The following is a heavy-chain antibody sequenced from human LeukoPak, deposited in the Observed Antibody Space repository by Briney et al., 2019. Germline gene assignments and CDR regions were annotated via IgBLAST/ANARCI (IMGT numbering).Heavy chain of an antibody. D-gene: IGHD2-21*02. CDR2: INHSGST. J-gene: IGHJ5*02. V-gene: IGHV4-34*01. Sequence: SETLSLTCAVYGGSFSGYYCSWIRQPPGKELEWIGEINHSGSTNHNPSLKSRVTISVDTSKNQFSLKLSSVTAADTAVYYCARGYCGGDCSLKNWFDPWGQGTLVTVSS. CDR3: ARGYCGGDCSLKNWFDP. CDR1: GGSFSGYY.